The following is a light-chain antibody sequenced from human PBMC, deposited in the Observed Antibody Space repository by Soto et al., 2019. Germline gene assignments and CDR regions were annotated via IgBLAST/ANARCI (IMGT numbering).Light chain of an antibody. Sequence: EMVMTQSPATLSVSPGERATLSCRANQSISSNLAWYQQKPAQAPRLLIYGASTRASGIPGRFSGSGSGTEFTLTISSLQSEDFAVYYRQQYNNWPPYTFGQGTKLEIK. CDR2: GAS. CDR1: QSISSN. V-gene: IGKV3-15*01. CDR3: QQYNNWPPYT. J-gene: IGKJ2*01.